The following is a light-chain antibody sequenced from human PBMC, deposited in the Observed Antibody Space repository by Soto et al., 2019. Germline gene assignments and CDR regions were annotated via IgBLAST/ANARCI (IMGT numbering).Light chain of an antibody. CDR2: EVS. J-gene: IGLJ3*02. CDR3: SSYTTSRTLV. CDR1: STDIGAYKY. Sequence: QSALTQPASVSGSPGQSITISCTGTSTDIGAYKYVSWYQQNPGKAPKLMIYEVSSRPSGVSNRFSGSKSGNTASLTTSGLQAEDEADYYCSSYTTSRTLVFGGGTKLTVL. V-gene: IGLV2-14*01.